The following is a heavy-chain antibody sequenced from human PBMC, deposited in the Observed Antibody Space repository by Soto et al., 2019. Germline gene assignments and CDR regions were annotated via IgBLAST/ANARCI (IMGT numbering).Heavy chain of an antibody. Sequence: PGGSLRLSCAASGFTFSSYGMHWVRQAPGKGLEWVAVISYDGSNKYYADSVKGRFTISRDNSKNTLYLQMNSLRAEDTAVYYCAKDGGPPYYGEDYYGMDVWGQGTTVTVSS. V-gene: IGHV3-30*18. CDR2: ISYDGSNK. D-gene: IGHD4-17*01. J-gene: IGHJ6*02. CDR1: GFTFSSYG. CDR3: AKDGGPPYYGEDYYGMDV.